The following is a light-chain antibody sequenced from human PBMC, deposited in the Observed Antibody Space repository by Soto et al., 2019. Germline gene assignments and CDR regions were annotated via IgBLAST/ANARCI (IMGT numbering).Light chain of an antibody. J-gene: IGLJ2*01. Sequence: QSVLTQPPSASGTPGQRVTISCSGSSSNIGSNTVNWYQQLPGTAPKLLIYSNNQRPSGVPDRFSGSKSGTSASLAISGLQSEDEADHYCAAGDDSLNGPVFGGGTKVTVL. CDR1: SSNIGSNT. CDR2: SNN. V-gene: IGLV1-44*01. CDR3: AAGDDSLNGPV.